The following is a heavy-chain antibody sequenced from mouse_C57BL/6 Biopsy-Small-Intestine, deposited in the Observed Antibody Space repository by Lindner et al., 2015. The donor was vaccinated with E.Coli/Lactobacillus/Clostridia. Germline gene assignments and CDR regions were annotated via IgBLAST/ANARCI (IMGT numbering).Heavy chain of an antibody. CDR2: PLPLFVTP. Sequence: SVKVSCKASGGNVSTNSIAWVRQAPGQGLEWVGGPLPLFVTPQYAQKFQGRVTIIADESTTTSYMELSSLRSDDTAVYYCVRESALVIKGAFDIWGQGTMVTVSS. CDR1: GGNVSTNS. V-gene: IGHV1-74*01. D-gene: IGHD2-4*01. CDR3: VRESALVIKGAFDI. J-gene: IGHJ3*01.